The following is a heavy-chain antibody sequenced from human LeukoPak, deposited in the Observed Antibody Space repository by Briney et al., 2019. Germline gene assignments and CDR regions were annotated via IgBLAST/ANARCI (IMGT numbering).Heavy chain of an antibody. D-gene: IGHD2-2*01. CDR1: GGSISSYY. CDR2: IYYSGST. J-gene: IGHJ3*02. CDR3: ARLYCSSTSCYLNAYDI. Sequence: SETLSLTCTVCGGSISSYYWSWIRQPPGKGLEWIGYIYYSGSTNYNPSLKSRVTISVDTSKNQFSLKLSSVTAADTAVYYCARLYCSSTSCYLNAYDIWGQGTMVTVSS. V-gene: IGHV4-59*01.